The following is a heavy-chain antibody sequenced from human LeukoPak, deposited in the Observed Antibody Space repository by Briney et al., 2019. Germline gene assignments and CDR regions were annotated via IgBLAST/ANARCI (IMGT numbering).Heavy chain of an antibody. Sequence: GGSLRLSCAASGFTFSGSAMHWVRQASGKGLEWVGRIRSKANSYATAYAASVKGRFTISRDDSKNTAYLQMNSLKTEDTAVYYCTSRPSNRYNWNDEPARYYYYYMDVWGKGTTVTVSS. CDR2: IRSKANSYAT. V-gene: IGHV3-73*01. CDR1: GFTFSGSA. D-gene: IGHD1-20*01. J-gene: IGHJ6*03. CDR3: TSRPSNRYNWNDEPARYYYYYMDV.